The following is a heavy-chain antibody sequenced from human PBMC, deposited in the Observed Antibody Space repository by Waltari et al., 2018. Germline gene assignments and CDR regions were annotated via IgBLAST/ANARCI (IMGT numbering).Heavy chain of an antibody. Sequence: EVQLVESGGGLVQPGGSLRLSCAASGFAFSSYWMSWVRQAPGKGLEWVANIKQDGSEKYYADSVKGRFTISRDNAKNALYLQMNSLRAEDTAVYYCARDQGGITGTTDYWGQGTLVTVSS. CDR1: GFAFSSYW. CDR2: IKQDGSEK. D-gene: IGHD1-7*01. V-gene: IGHV3-7*01. CDR3: ARDQGGITGTTDY. J-gene: IGHJ4*02.